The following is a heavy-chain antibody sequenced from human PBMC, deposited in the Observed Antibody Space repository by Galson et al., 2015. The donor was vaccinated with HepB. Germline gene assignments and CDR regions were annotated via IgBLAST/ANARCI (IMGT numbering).Heavy chain of an antibody. CDR2: IYAGGST. CDR3: ARNDYAGNSGFDH. Sequence: LRLSCAASGFNVRNNYMSWVRQAPGKGLEWVSVIYAGGSTYYADSVKGRFTISRDSSKNTLYLQMNSLRAEDTAVYYCARNDYAGNSGFDHWGRGTLVTVSS. J-gene: IGHJ4*02. V-gene: IGHV3-53*01. CDR1: GFNVRNNY. D-gene: IGHD4-23*01.